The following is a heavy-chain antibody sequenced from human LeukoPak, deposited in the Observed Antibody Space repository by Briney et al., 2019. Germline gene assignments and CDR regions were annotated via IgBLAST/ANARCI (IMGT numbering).Heavy chain of an antibody. CDR1: GGSISSSNHY. V-gene: IGHV4-39*07. CDR3: ARGTSDSSGYYYGAFDI. CDR2: SYYSGSA. Sequence: PSETLSLTCTVSGGSISSSNHYWGWIRQPPGKGLEWIGSSYYSGSAYYNPSLKSRVTISVDTSKNQFSLKLSSVTAADTAVYYCARGTSDSSGYYYGAFDIWGQGTMVTVSS. J-gene: IGHJ3*02. D-gene: IGHD3-22*01.